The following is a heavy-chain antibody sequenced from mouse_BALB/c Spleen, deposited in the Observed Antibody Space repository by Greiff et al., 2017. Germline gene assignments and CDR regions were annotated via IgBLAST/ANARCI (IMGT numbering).Heavy chain of an antibody. D-gene: IGHD2-2*01. CDR3: ARLWLRQVDY. Sequence: EVKLQQSGAELVKPGASVKLSCTASGFNIKDTYMHWVKQRPEQGLEWIGRIDPANGNTKYDPKFQGKATITADTSSNTAYLQLSSLTSEDTAVYYCARLWLRQVDYWGQGTTLTVSS. J-gene: IGHJ2*01. CDR1: GFNIKDTY. V-gene: IGHV14-3*02. CDR2: IDPANGNT.